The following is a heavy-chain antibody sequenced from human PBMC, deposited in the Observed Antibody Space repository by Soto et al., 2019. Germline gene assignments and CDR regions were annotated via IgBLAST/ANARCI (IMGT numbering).Heavy chain of an antibody. CDR3: AIAGGFGGYWYFEL. J-gene: IGHJ2*01. Sequence: EVQLLESGGGLVQPGGSLRLSCAASGFTFSSYAMSWVRQAPGKGLEWVSAISGSGGSTYYADSVKGRFTISRDNSKNRLYLEINGLRAEDTAVYYCAIAGGFGGYWYFELWGRGTLVTVSS. CDR1: GFTFSSYA. D-gene: IGHD3-10*01. V-gene: IGHV3-23*01. CDR2: ISGSGGST.